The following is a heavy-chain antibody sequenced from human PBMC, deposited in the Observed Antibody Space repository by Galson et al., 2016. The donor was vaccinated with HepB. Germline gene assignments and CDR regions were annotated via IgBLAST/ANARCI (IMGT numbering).Heavy chain of an antibody. CDR3: ARDPRKIRYQLLEIYYYYYAMDF. CDR1: GYTFTTYG. CDR2: ISAYNGNT. Sequence: SVKVSCKASGYTFTTYGISWVRQAPGQGLEWMGWISAYNGNTNYAQKLQGRVTMTTDTSTSTAYMELRSLRSDDTAVYYCARDPRKIRYQLLEIYYYYYAMDFWAQGTTVTVSS. D-gene: IGHD2-2*01. J-gene: IGHJ6*02. V-gene: IGHV1-18*01.